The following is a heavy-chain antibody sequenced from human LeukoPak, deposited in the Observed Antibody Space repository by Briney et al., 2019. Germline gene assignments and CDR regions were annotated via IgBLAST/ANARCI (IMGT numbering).Heavy chain of an antibody. Sequence: SETLSLTCTVSGGSISSYYWSWIRQPPGKGLEWIGYIYYSGSTNYNPSLKSRVTISVDTSKHQFSLKLSSVTAADTAVYYCARVTHYYDSSGYLLDAFDIWGQGTMVTVSS. CDR2: IYYSGST. V-gene: IGHV4-59*12. CDR3: ARVTHYYDSSGYLLDAFDI. D-gene: IGHD3-22*01. CDR1: GGSISSYY. J-gene: IGHJ3*02.